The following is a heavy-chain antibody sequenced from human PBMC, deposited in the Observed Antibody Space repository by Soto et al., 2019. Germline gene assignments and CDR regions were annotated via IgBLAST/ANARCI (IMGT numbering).Heavy chain of an antibody. CDR2: INHSGST. D-gene: IGHD3-3*01. Sequence: SETLSLTCAVYGGSFSGYYWSWNRQPPGKGLEWIGEINHSGSTNYNPSLKSRVTISVDTSKNQFSLKLSSVTAADTAVYYCARDPKRFGVVPSNWFDHWGQGTLVTVS. CDR3: ARDPKRFGVVPSNWFDH. CDR1: GGSFSGYY. V-gene: IGHV4-34*01. J-gene: IGHJ5*02.